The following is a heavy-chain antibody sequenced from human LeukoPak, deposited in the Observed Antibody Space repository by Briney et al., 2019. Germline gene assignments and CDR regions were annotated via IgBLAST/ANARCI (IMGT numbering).Heavy chain of an antibody. CDR3: ARRRRIVGATPGAFDI. D-gene: IGHD1-26*01. CDR1: GGSFSGYY. J-gene: IGHJ3*02. CDR2: INHSGST. Sequence: PSETLSLTRAVYGGSFSGYYWSWIRQPPGKGLEWIGEINHSGSTNYNPSLKSRVTISVDTSKNQFSLKLSSVTAADTAVYYCARRRRIVGATPGAFDIWGQGTMVTVSS. V-gene: IGHV4-34*01.